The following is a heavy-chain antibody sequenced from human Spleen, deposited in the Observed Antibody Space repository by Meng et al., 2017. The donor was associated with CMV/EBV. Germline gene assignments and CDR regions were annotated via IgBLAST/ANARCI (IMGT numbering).Heavy chain of an antibody. CDR1: GFTFSSYA. Sequence: GESLKISCAASGFTFSSYAMSWVRQAPGKGLEWVSAISGSGGSTYYADSVKGRFTISRDNSKNTLYLQLNSLRGEDSGVYYCAKDGGYWNSDYWGPGTLVTVSS. CDR3: AKDGGYWNSDY. D-gene: IGHD2-15*01. CDR2: ISGSGGST. V-gene: IGHV3-23*01. J-gene: IGHJ4*02.